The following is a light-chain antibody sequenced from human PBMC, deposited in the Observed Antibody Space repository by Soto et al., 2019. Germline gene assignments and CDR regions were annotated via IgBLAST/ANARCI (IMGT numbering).Light chain of an antibody. Sequence: QSALTQPASVSGSPGQSITISCTGTSSDVGAYTFVSWYQQHPDKVPKLMIFDVSRRPSGVSDRFSGSKSGNTASLTISGLQPEDEADYYCSSYTSSSTHVFGSGTKGTVL. CDR3: SSYTSSSTHV. J-gene: IGLJ1*01. V-gene: IGLV2-14*03. CDR2: DVS. CDR1: SSDVGAYTF.